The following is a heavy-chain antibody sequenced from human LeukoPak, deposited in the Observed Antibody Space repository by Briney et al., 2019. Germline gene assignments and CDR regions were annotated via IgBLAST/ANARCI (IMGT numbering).Heavy chain of an antibody. CDR1: GGSFSGYY. V-gene: IGHV4-34*01. J-gene: IGHJ4*02. Sequence: SETLSLTCAVYGGSFSGYYWSWIRQPPGKGLEWIGEINHSGSTNYNPSLKSRVTISVDTSENQFSLKLSSLTAADTAVYYCARRYSNSWLNYWGQGTLVTVSS. D-gene: IGHD6-13*01. CDR3: ARRYSNSWLNY. CDR2: INHSGST.